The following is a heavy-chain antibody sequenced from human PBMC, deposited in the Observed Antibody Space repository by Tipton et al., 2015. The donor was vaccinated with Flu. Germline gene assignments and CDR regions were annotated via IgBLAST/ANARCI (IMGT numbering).Heavy chain of an antibody. CDR3: ARGLHYYGSWNYYFDY. V-gene: IGHV4-39*07. CDR2: IYYSGST. D-gene: IGHD3-10*01. Sequence: TLSLTCTVSGGSISSSSYYWGWIRQPPGKGLEWIGSIYYSGSTYYNPSLKSRVTISVDTSKNQFSLKLSSVTAADTAVYYCARGLHYYGSWNYYFDYWGQGTLVTVSS. CDR1: GGSISSSSYY. J-gene: IGHJ4*02.